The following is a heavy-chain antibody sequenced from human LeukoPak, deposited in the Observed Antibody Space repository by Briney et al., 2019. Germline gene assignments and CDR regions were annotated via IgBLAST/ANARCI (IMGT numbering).Heavy chain of an antibody. Sequence: GGSLRLSCAASGFTFSSYSMSWVRQAPGKGLEWVANIKHDGSEKNYVDSVKGRFTISRDNAKNSLYLQMNSLRAEDTAVYYCATPLDYYDRSDSHQGGDWGQGTLVTVSS. D-gene: IGHD3-22*01. J-gene: IGHJ4*02. V-gene: IGHV3-7*03. CDR1: GFTFSSYS. CDR2: IKHDGSEK. CDR3: ATPLDYYDRSDSHQGGD.